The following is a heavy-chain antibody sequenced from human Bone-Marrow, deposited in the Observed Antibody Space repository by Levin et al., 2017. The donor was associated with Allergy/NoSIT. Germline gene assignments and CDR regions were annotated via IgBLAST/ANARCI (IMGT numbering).Heavy chain of an antibody. J-gene: IGHJ5*02. CDR1: GGTYTSYA. V-gene: IGHV1-69*06. CDR2: IIPMFGTI. D-gene: IGHD6-6*01. CDR3: ARRGSSSRWGWFDP. Sequence: VASVKVSCQASGGTYTSYAINWVRQAPGQGLEWMGGIIPMFGTIDYAQRFQGRVTITADKSTKTTYIHLTNLTSEDTAVYYCARRGSSSRWGWFDPWGQGTLVSVSS.